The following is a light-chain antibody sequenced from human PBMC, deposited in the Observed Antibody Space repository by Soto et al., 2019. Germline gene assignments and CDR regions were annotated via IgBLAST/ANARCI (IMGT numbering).Light chain of an antibody. J-gene: IGKJ1*01. V-gene: IGKV1-5*03. CDR2: KAS. CDR1: QTISSW. Sequence: DIQMTQSPSTLSGSVGDRVTITCRASQTISSWLAWYQQKPGKAPKLLIYKASTLKSGVPSRFSGSGSGTEFTLTISSLQPDDFATYYCQQYNRWTFGQGTKV. CDR3: QQYNRWT.